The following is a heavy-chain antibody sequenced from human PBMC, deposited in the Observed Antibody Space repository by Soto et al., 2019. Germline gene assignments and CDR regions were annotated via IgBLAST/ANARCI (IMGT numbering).Heavy chain of an antibody. J-gene: IGHJ6*02. V-gene: IGHV3-66*01. D-gene: IGHD3-22*01. Sequence: GGSLRLCCAASGFTVSSNYMSWVRQAPGKGLEWVSVIYSGGSTYYADSVKGRFTISRDNSKNTLYLQMNSLRAEDTAVYYCARDQSPDYYDSSGYYGYYYYYGMDVWGQGTTVTVSS. CDR1: GFTVSSNY. CDR3: ARDQSPDYYDSSGYYGYYYYYGMDV. CDR2: IYSGGST.